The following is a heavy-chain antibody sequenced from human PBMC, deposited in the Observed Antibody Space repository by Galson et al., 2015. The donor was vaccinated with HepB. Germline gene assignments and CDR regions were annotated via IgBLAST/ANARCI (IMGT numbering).Heavy chain of an antibody. J-gene: IGHJ4*02. V-gene: IGHV3-30*04. Sequence: SLRLSCAASGFTFSSYAMHWVRQAPGKGLEWVAVISYDGSNTYHADSVKGRFTISRDNSKNTLYLQMNSLRAEDTAVYYCAREKKDYGDLTFDYWGQGTLVTVSS. CDR1: GFTFSSYA. D-gene: IGHD4-17*01. CDR3: AREKKDYGDLTFDY. CDR2: ISYDGSNT.